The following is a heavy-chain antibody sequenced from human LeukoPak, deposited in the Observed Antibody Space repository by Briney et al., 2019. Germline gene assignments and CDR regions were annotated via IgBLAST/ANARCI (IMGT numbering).Heavy chain of an antibody. CDR3: ARQGGTFWSGYYTGNYFDY. Sequence: GESLKISCKGSGYSFTSYWIGWVRQMPGKGLEWMGIIYPGDSDTRYSPSFQGQVTISADKSISTAYLQWSSLKASDTAMYYCARQGGTFWSGYYTGNYFDYWGQGTLVTVSS. V-gene: IGHV5-51*01. CDR1: GYSFTSYW. D-gene: IGHD3-3*01. J-gene: IGHJ4*02. CDR2: IYPGDSDT.